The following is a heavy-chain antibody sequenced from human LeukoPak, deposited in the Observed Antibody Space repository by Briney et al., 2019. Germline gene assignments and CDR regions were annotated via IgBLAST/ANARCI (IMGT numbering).Heavy chain of an antibody. J-gene: IGHJ4*02. V-gene: IGHV4-4*07. D-gene: IGHD6-19*01. CDR1: GGSISNYY. CDR3: ARGIAVAGTLYFDY. Sequence: SETLSLTCTVSGGSISNYYWSWIRQPAGKGLEWIGRIYTSGSTNYNPSLKSRVTIPVDTSKNQFSLKLSSVTAADTAVYYCARGIAVAGTLYFDYWGQGTLVTVSS. CDR2: IYTSGST.